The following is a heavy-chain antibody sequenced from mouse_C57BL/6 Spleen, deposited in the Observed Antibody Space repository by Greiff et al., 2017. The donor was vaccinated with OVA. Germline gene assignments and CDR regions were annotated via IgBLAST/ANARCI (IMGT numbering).Heavy chain of an antibody. CDR3: ARSRDYDYFDY. Sequence: QVQLKESGPELVKPGASVKISCKASGYAFSSSWMNWVKQRPGKGLEWIGRIYPGDGDTNYNGKFKGKATLTADKSSSTAYMQLSSLTSEDSAVYVCARSRDYDYFDYWGQGTTLTVSS. CDR1: GYAFSSSW. J-gene: IGHJ2*01. CDR2: IYPGDGDT. D-gene: IGHD2-4*01. V-gene: IGHV1-82*01.